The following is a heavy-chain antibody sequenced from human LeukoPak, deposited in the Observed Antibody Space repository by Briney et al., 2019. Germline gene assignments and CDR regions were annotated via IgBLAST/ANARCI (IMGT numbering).Heavy chain of an antibody. J-gene: IGHJ3*01. D-gene: IGHD2-2*02. CDR3: ARDHPSRYRSSTSCYMDVLDV. CDR2: ISSSSSTI. V-gene: IGHV3-48*04. CDR1: GFTFSSYS. Sequence: PGGSLRLSCAASGFTFSSYSMSWVRQAPGKGLEWVSYISSSSSTIYYADSVKGRFTISRDNAKNSLYLQMNSLRAEDTAVYYCARDHPSRYRSSTSCYMDVLDVWGQGTMVTVSS.